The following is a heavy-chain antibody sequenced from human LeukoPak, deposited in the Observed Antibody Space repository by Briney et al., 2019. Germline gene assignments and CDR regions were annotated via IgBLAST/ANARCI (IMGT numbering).Heavy chain of an antibody. J-gene: IGHJ4*02. CDR2: IYWNDDK. D-gene: IGHD4-17*01. Sequence: SGPTLVNPTQTLTLTCTFSGFSLSTSGVGVGWIRQPPGKALEWLALIYWNDDKRYSPSLKSRLTITKDTSKNQVVLTMTNVDPVDTATYYCAQTTTVTTIGPYFDYWGQGTLVTVSS. CDR3: AQTTTVTTIGPYFDY. V-gene: IGHV2-5*01. CDR1: GFSLSTSGVG.